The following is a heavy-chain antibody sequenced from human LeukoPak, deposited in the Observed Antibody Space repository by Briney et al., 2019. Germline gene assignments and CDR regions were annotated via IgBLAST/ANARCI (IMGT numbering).Heavy chain of an antibody. CDR2: IYYSGST. Sequence: SETLSLTCTVSGGSVSSDSYYWSWIRQPPGKGLEWIGYIYYSGSTYYNPSLKSRVTISVDTSKNQFSLKLSSVTAADTAVYYCNVGSYSTPSFDYWGQGTLVTVSS. CDR1: GGSVSSDSYY. J-gene: IGHJ4*02. V-gene: IGHV4-39*01. CDR3: NVGSYSTPSFDY. D-gene: IGHD1-26*01.